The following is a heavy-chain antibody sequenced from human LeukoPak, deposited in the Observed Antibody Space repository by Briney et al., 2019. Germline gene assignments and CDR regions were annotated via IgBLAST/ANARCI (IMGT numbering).Heavy chain of an antibody. CDR3: ARAGGYYTSGNYLGY. V-gene: IGHV4-4*02. CDR2: IYHRGSA. Sequence: SETLSLTCAVSGGSITGSNWWSWVRQPPGKGLEWIGYIYHRGSANYNPSLKSRVAISLDTSENQFSLKLSSVTAADTAVYYCARAGGYYTSGNYLGYWGQGTLVTVSS. J-gene: IGHJ4*02. D-gene: IGHD3-10*01. CDR1: GGSITGSNW.